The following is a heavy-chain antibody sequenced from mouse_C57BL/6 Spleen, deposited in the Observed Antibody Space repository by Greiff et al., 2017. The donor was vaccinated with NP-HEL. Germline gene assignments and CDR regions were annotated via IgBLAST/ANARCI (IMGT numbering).Heavy chain of an antibody. J-gene: IGHJ1*03. V-gene: IGHV1-69*01. CDR1: GYTFTSYW. D-gene: IGHD1-1*01. CDR2: IDPSDSYT. CDR3: ARGLTTVVANWYFDV. Sequence: QVQLQQPGAELVMPGASVKLSCKASGYTFTSYWMHWVKQRPGQGLEWIGEIDPSDSYTNYNQKFKGKSTLTVDKSSSTAYMQLSSLTSEDSAVYYCARGLTTVVANWYFDVWGTGTTVTVSS.